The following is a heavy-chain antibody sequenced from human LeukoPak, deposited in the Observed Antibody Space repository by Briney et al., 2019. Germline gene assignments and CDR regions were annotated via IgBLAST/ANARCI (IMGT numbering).Heavy chain of an antibody. J-gene: IGHJ6*03. D-gene: IGHD1-26*01. CDR3: ARAIREWELRYYYYYYMDV. V-gene: IGHV3-74*01. CDR1: GFTFSSYW. Sequence: GGSLRLSCAASGFTFSSYWMHWVRQAPGKGLVWVSRINSDGSSTSYADSVKGRFTISRDNSKNTLYLQMNSLRAEDTAVYYCARAIREWELRYYYYYYMDVWGKGTTVTVSS. CDR2: INSDGSST.